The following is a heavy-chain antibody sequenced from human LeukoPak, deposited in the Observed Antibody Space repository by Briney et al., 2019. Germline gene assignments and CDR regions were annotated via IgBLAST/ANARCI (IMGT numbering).Heavy chain of an antibody. CDR1: GGSFSGYY. V-gene: IGHV4-34*01. J-gene: IGHJ4*02. CDR3: ARGSNTVTTPLFDY. Sequence: SETLSLTCAVYGGSFSGYYWSWIRQPPGKGLEWIGEINHSGGTNYNPSLKSRVTISVDTSKNQFSLKLSSVTAADTAVYYCARGSNTVTTPLFDYWGQGTLVTVSS. CDR2: INHSGGT. D-gene: IGHD4-17*01.